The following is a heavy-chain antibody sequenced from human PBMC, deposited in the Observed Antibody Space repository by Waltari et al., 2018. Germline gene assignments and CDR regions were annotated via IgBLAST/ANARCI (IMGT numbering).Heavy chain of an antibody. J-gene: IGHJ6*02. D-gene: IGHD6-13*01. CDR1: GFTFGDYA. V-gene: IGHV3-49*04. CDR2: IRSKAYGGTT. Sequence: EVQLVESGGGLVQPGRSLRLSCTASGFTFGDYAMSWVRQAPGKGLEWVGFIRSKAYGGTTEYAASVKGRFTISRDDSKSIAYLQMNSLKTEDTAVYYCSAAQKPTYYYYGMDVGGQGP. CDR3: SAAQKPTYYYYGMDV.